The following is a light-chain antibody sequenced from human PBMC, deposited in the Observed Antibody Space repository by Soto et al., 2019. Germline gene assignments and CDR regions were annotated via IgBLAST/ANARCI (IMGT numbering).Light chain of an antibody. CDR2: GAS. CDR3: QQYYHWPRT. V-gene: IGKV3-15*01. Sequence: EMLVTQSPATLSLSPGEIATLSCRASQSVSRYLAWFQQKPGQAPRLLIYGASTRATGVPARFSGSGSGTDFSLTITSLQSEDFAVYYCQQYYHWPRTFGQGTKVDIK. CDR1: QSVSRY. J-gene: IGKJ1*01.